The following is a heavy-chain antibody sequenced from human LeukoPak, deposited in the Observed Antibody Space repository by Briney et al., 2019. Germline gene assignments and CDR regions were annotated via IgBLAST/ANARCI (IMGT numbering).Heavy chain of an antibody. J-gene: IGHJ4*02. CDR3: SGRDSSRSPGAY. CDR2: IRPDGSEQ. D-gene: IGHD2-2*01. CDR1: GFPFSSFW. V-gene: IGHV3-7*01. Sequence: GGSLRLSCAASGFPFSSFWMNWGRQTPGRGLEWLANIRPDGSEQYYVDSVRGRFTISRDNAKNSVYLDMNNLRVDDTGVYYCSGRDSSRSPGAYWGQGTLVSVSS.